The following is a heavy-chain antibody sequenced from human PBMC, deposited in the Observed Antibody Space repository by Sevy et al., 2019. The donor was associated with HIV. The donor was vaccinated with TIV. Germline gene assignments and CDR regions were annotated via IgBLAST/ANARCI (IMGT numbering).Heavy chain of an antibody. CDR1: GFTFSSYW. CDR2: IKQDGSEK. J-gene: IGHJ6*02. Sequence: GGSLRLSCAASGFTFSSYWMSWVRQAPGKGLEWVANIKQDGSEKYYVDSVKGRFTISRDNAKNSLYLQMNSLRAEDTAVYYCARERMVTLGHVYYYYGMDVWGQGTTVSVSS. D-gene: IGHD3-16*01. V-gene: IGHV3-7*01. CDR3: ARERMVTLGHVYYYYGMDV.